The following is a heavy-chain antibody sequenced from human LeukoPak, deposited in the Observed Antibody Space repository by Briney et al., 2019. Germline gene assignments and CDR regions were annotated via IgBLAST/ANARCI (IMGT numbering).Heavy chain of an antibody. D-gene: IGHD3-22*01. CDR1: GFTFSSYS. J-gene: IGHJ3*02. CDR2: ISSSSSYI. Sequence: GGSLRLSXAASGFTFSSYSMNWVRQAPGKGLEWVASISSSSSYIYYADSVKGRFTISRDNAKNSLYLQMNSLRAEDTAVYYCARGYDSSGYPYRGAFDIWGQGTMVTVSS. V-gene: IGHV3-21*01. CDR3: ARGYDSSGYPYRGAFDI.